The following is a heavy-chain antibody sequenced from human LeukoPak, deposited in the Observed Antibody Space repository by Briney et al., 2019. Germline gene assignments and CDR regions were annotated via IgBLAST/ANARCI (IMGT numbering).Heavy chain of an antibody. D-gene: IGHD6-13*01. Sequence: SVKVSCKASGGTFSSYAISWVRQAPGQGLEWMGRIIPILGIANYAQKFQGRVTITADKSTSTAYMELSSLRSEDTAVYYCARAGRYSSSWSDFDYWGQGTLVTVSS. CDR2: IIPILGIA. V-gene: IGHV1-69*04. CDR1: GGTFSSYA. J-gene: IGHJ4*02. CDR3: ARAGRYSSSWSDFDY.